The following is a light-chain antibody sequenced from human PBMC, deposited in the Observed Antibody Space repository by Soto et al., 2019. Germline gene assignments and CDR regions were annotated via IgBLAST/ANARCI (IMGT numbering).Light chain of an antibody. Sequence: QSALTQPASVSGSPGQSITISCTGTSGDVGAYNYVSWYQQHPGKAPRLMIYDVSNRPSGASNRFSGSKSGNTASLTISGLQVEDEADYYCSSFTNTYSYVFGTGTKLTVL. CDR3: SSFTNTYSYV. V-gene: IGLV2-14*01. CDR1: SGDVGAYNY. J-gene: IGLJ1*01. CDR2: DVS.